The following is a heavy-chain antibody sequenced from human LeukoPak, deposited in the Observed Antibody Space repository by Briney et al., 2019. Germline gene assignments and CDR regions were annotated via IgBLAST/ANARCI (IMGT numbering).Heavy chain of an antibody. CDR1: GFTFSSYA. D-gene: IGHD2-2*02. V-gene: IGHV3-30*04. J-gene: IGHJ4*02. Sequence: GGSLRLSCAASGFTFSSYAMHWVRQAPGKGLEWVAVISYDGSNKYYADSVKGRFTISRDNSKNTLYLQMNSLRAEDTAVYYCARDAHTHCSSTSCYITHNDYWGQGTLVTVSS. CDR3: ARDAHTHCSSTSCYITHNDY. CDR2: ISYDGSNK.